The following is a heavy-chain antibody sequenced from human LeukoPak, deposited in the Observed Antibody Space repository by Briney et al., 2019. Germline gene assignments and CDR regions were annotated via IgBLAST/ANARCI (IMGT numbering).Heavy chain of an antibody. CDR1: ELTLSDNY. D-gene: IGHD3-10*01. CDR3: ATPVPHGSDPSLYYYYMDV. V-gene: IGHV3-53*01. CDR2: IYSGGST. Sequence: GGSLRLSCAASELTLSDNYMSWIRQAPGRGLEWVSFIYSGGSTYYADSVRGRFIISRDTSKNTLYLQMNSLRAEDTAVYYCATPVPHGSDPSLYYYYMDVWGKGTTVTISS. J-gene: IGHJ6*03.